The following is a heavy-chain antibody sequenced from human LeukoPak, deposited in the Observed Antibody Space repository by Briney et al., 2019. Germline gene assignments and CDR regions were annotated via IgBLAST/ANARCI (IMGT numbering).Heavy chain of an antibody. CDR3: ARTCSGSVESWYFDL. D-gene: IGHD2-15*01. CDR2: IYHSGST. CDR1: GGSISSGGYS. Sequence: SETLSLTCAVSGGSISSGGYSWSWIRQPPGKGLEWIGYIYHSGSTYYNPSLKSRVTISVDRSKNQFSLKLSSVTAADTAVYYCARTCSGSVESWYFDLWGRGTLVTVSS. V-gene: IGHV4-30-2*01. J-gene: IGHJ2*01.